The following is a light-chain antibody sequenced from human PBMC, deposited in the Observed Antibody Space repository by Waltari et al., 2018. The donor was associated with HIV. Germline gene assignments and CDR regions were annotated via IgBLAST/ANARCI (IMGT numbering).Light chain of an antibody. J-gene: IGLJ2*01. V-gene: IGLV1-47*01. Sequence: QSVLTQPPSASATPGQKVTISCSGGTATIGANFVFWFQQFPGTAPKLLIYRDNLRHSGVPARFSGSKSGTSASLTISGLRSDDEAHYFCAVLDDTLGGGVFGGGTKLTVL. CDR2: RDN. CDR3: AVLDDTLGGGV. CDR1: TATIGANF.